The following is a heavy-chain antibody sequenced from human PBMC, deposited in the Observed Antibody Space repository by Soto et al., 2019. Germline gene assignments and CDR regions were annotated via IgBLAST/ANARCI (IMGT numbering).Heavy chain of an antibody. CDR1: GYTFTNYD. CDR2: INPTGGRA. CDR3: SRLTTMVREINDDPSDF. Sequence: ASVKVSXKASGYTFTNYDIHWVRQAPGQGLEWMGAINPTGGRASYAPKFQGRVTLTRDTSTSTAYMGLSRLRSDDTAVYFCSRLTTMVREINDDPSDFWGQGTLVTVSS. J-gene: IGHJ4*03. D-gene: IGHD3-10*01. V-gene: IGHV1-46*03.